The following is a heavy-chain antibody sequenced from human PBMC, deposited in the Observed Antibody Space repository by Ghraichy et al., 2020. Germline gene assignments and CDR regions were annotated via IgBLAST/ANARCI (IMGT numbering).Heavy chain of an antibody. CDR2: INHSGST. V-gene: IGHV4-34*01. J-gene: IGHJ4*02. D-gene: IGHD6-19*01. CDR3: ARGRRIAVAGGGRTHDY. Sequence: ESLNISCAVYGGSFSGYYWSWIRQPPGKGLEWIGEINHSGSTNYNPSLKSRVTISVDTSKNQFSLKLSSVTAADTAVYYCARGRRIAVAGGGRTHDYWGQGTLVTVSS. CDR1: GGSFSGYY.